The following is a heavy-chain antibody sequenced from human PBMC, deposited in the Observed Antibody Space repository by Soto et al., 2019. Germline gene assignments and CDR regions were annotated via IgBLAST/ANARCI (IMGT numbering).Heavy chain of an antibody. CDR1: GFTFSSYS. V-gene: IGHV3-48*02. CDR2: ISSSSSTI. CDR3: ARDGDCSGGSCEIYYYYGMDV. Sequence: GGSLRLSCAASGFTFSSYSMNWVRQAPGKGLEWVSYISSSSSTIYYADSVKGRFTISRDNAKNSLYLQMNSLRDEDTAVYYCARDGDCSGGSCEIYYYYGMDVWGQGTTVTVSS. J-gene: IGHJ6*02. D-gene: IGHD2-15*01.